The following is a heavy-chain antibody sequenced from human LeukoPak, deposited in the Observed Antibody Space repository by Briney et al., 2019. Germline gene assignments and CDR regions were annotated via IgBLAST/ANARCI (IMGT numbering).Heavy chain of an antibody. CDR3: ARVGGHCTSTSCPPPDY. V-gene: IGHV3-21*01. J-gene: IGHJ4*02. Sequence: GGSLRLSCAASGFTFSSYNMDWVRQAPGKGLEWVSFIDSSSRYIYQADSVKGRFTISRDNAKSSVFLQMNSLRAEDAAVYYCARVGGHCTSTSCPPPDYWGQGTLVTVSS. D-gene: IGHD2-2*01. CDR2: IDSSSRYI. CDR1: GFTFSSYN.